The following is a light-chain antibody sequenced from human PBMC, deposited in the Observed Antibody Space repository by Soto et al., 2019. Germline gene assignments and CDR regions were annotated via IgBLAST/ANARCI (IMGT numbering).Light chain of an antibody. J-gene: IGKJ1*01. CDR1: QRVYSSY. V-gene: IGKV3-20*01. CDR2: DAS. CDR3: HQYASSPWT. Sequence: VMLSQSPGTLSLSPGERVTLSCRASQRVYSSYLAWYQQRPGQAPRLLFYDASIRATGIPDRFSGSGSGTDFSLTISRLEPEDFAVYYCHQYASSPWTFGQGTKVAIK.